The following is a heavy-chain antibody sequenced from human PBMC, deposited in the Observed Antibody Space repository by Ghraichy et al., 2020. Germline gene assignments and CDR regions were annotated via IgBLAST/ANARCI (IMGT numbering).Heavy chain of an antibody. CDR2: ISDSGST. CDR1: GGSISSYY. J-gene: IGHJ4*02. V-gene: IGHV4-59*08. CDR3: ARQKTAYYYDSSGFGGLDY. Sequence: SQTLSLTCTVSGGSISSYYWSWIRQPPGKGLEWIGYISDSGSTNYNPSLRNRVTISLDTSKNQFSLKLSSVTAADTAVYYCARQKTAYYYDSSGFGGLDYWGQGTLVTVSS. D-gene: IGHD3-22*01.